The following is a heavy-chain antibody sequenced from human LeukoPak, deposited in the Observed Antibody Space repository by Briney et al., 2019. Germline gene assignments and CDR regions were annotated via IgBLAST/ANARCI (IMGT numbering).Heavy chain of an antibody. Sequence: SVKVSCKASGGTFSSYAISWVRQAPGQGLEWMGGIIPICGTANYAQKFQGRVTITADESTSTAYMELSSLRSEDAAVYYCARSNYDSSGYYPRGYYYYGMDVWGQGTTVTVSS. V-gene: IGHV1-69*13. D-gene: IGHD3-22*01. CDR2: IIPICGTA. J-gene: IGHJ6*02. CDR3: ARSNYDSSGYYPRGYYYYGMDV. CDR1: GGTFSSYA.